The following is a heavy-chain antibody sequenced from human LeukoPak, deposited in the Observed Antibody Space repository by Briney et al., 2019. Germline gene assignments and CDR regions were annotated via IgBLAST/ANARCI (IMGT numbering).Heavy chain of an antibody. CDR2: ISAYNGNT. Sequence: ASVKVSCKASGYTFTSYGISWVRQAPGQGLEWMGWISAYNGNTNYAQKLQGRVTMTTDRSTSTAYMELRSLRSDDTAVYYCARVGGHGDYGLGYGTLDYWGQGTLVTFTS. D-gene: IGHD4-17*01. V-gene: IGHV1-18*01. CDR1: GYTFTSYG. J-gene: IGHJ4*02. CDR3: ARVGGHGDYGLGYGTLDY.